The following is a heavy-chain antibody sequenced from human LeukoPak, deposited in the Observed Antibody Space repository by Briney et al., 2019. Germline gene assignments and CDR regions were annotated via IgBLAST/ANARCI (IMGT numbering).Heavy chain of an antibody. CDR3: AKDAYCTSASCYGFDY. D-gene: IGHD2-2*01. J-gene: IGHJ4*02. Sequence: GGSLRLSCAASGFTFSTYAMSWVSQAPGKGLEWVSGISGSGGSTYYADSVRGRFTISRDNSKNTVYLQMNSLRAEDTALYYCAKDAYCTSASCYGFDYWGQGTLVTVSS. V-gene: IGHV3-23*01. CDR1: GFTFSTYA. CDR2: ISGSGGST.